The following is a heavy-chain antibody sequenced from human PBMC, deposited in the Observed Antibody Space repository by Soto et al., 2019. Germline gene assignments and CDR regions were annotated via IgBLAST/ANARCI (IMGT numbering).Heavy chain of an antibody. D-gene: IGHD2-2*02. J-gene: IGHJ5*02. CDR3: ARQGVELPRAIAEFAP. Sequence: ASVKVSCKASGYTFNMYGITWVRQAPGQGLEWMGWISAYNGNTDYAQNFQDRVTMTTDTSTNTAYMELRSLRSDDTAVYYCARQGVELPRAIAEFAPWGQGTLVTVSS. CDR1: GYTFNMYG. V-gene: IGHV1-18*04. CDR2: ISAYNGNT.